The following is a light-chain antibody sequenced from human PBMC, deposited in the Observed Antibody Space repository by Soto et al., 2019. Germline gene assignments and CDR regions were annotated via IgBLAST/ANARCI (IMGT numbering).Light chain of an antibody. V-gene: IGKV3D-15*01. CDR1: QNINRN. J-gene: IGKJ4*01. CDR3: QQYNNWPLT. Sequence: EIVLTHSPGTLSLSPGEIATLSCRASQNINRNFLVWYQQKVVQAPRLLIYAASSRATGIPDRFSGSGSGTEFTLTISSLQSEDFAVYYCQQYNNWPLTFGGGTKVDIK. CDR2: AAS.